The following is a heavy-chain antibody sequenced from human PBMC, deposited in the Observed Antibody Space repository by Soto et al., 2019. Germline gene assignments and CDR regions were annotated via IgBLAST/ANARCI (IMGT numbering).Heavy chain of an antibody. Sequence: ASVKVSCKASGGTFSSYAISWVRQAPGQGLEWMGGIIPIFGTANYAQKFQGRVTITADESTSTAYMELSSLRSEDTAVYYCARREGYYDFWSGYQSPDYYYYGMDVWGQRTTVTVSS. J-gene: IGHJ6*02. V-gene: IGHV1-69*13. CDR2: IIPIFGTA. CDR1: GGTFSSYA. CDR3: ARREGYYDFWSGYQSPDYYYYGMDV. D-gene: IGHD3-3*01.